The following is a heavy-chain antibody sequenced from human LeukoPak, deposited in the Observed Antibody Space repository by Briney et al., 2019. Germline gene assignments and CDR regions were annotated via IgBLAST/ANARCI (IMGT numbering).Heavy chain of an antibody. CDR3: ARGLVDTAMDC. D-gene: IGHD5-18*01. CDR2: IGTAGDT. CDR1: GFTFSSYD. J-gene: IGHJ4*02. V-gene: IGHV3-13*01. Sequence: PGGSLRLSCAASGFTFSSYDMHWVRQATGKGLEWVSAIGTAGDTYYPGSVKGRFTISRENAKNSLYLQMNSLRAGDTAVYYCARGLVDTAMDCWGQGTLVTVSS.